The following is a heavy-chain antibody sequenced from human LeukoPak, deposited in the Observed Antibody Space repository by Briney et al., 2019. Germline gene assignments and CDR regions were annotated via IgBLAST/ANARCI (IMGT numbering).Heavy chain of an antibody. CDR2: ISYDGSNK. CDR1: GFTFSSYA. D-gene: IGHD4-17*01. V-gene: IGHV3-30-3*01. Sequence: GGSLRLSCAASGFTFSSYAMHWVRQAPGKGLEWVAVISYDGSNKYYADSVKGRFTISRDNSKNTLYLQMNSPRAEDTAVYYCAKDLTVTNFDYWGQGTLVTVSS. CDR3: AKDLTVTNFDY. J-gene: IGHJ4*02.